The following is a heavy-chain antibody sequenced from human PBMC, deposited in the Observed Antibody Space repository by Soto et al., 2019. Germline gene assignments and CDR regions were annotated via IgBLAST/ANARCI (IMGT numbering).Heavy chain of an antibody. J-gene: IGHJ4*02. V-gene: IGHV3-7*04. CDR1: GFTFSPYW. CDR3: AGAVGWLIEN. D-gene: IGHD1-26*01. CDR2: IQEDGSDE. Sequence: EVQLVESGGGLVQPGGSLRLSCATSGFTFSPYWMFWVRQAPGKGLEWVATIQEDGSDELYVDSVKGRFTISRDNAKNSLYLQMNSVRVEDTAVYFCAGAVGWLIENWGQGTLVTVSS.